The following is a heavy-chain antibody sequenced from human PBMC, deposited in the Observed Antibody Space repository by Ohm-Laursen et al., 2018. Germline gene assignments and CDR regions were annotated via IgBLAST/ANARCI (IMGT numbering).Heavy chain of an antibody. J-gene: IGHJ4*02. Sequence: SLRLSCAASGFTFDHYAMHWVRQAPGKGLEWVSGISWNSGSIGHADSVKGRFTISRDNAKNSLYLQMNSLRAEDTAVYYCARSFTGAAAGTNFDYWGQGTLVTVSS. CDR1: GFTFDHYA. CDR2: ISWNSGSI. CDR3: ARSFTGAAAGTNFDY. V-gene: IGHV3-9*01. D-gene: IGHD6-13*01.